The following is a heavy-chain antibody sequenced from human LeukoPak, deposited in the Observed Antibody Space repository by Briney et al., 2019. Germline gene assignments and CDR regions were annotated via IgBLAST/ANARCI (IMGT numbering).Heavy chain of an antibody. CDR3: ARGGFSHGFDV. V-gene: IGHV3-74*01. J-gene: IGHJ3*01. D-gene: IGHD5-12*01. CDR2: INNEGADT. Sequence: PGGSLRLSCAASGFTSGSFWIHWVRPAPREGLVWVGRINNEGADTIYADSVKGRFTVSRDNAQNTLYLQMNSLRVEDTAVYFSARGGFSHGFDVWGQGTVVTVSS. CDR1: GFTSGSFW.